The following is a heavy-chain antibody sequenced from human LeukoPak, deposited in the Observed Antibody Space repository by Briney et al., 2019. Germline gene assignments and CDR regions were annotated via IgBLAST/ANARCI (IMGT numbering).Heavy chain of an antibody. D-gene: IGHD6-19*01. V-gene: IGHV1-18*01. CDR2: ISAYNGNT. CDR3: ARGEVDSSGWDCFHF. J-gene: IGHJ4*02. Sequence: ASVKVSCKASGYTFTTYSINWVRQAPGQGLEWMGWISAYNGNTKYAQKLQGRVTMTADTSTSTAYMELRSLRSDDTAVYYCARGEVDSSGWDCFHFWGQGTLVTVSS. CDR1: GYTFTTYS.